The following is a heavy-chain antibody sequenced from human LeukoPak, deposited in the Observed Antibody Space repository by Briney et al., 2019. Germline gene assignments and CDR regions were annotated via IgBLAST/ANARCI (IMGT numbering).Heavy chain of an antibody. CDR3: ARVYRHDFWSYCSTHFDY. CDR1: GGAISNYY. J-gene: IGHJ4*02. D-gene: IGHD3-3*01. Sequence: SETLSLTCPASGGAISNYYWSWIRQPPGKGLEWIGYTNYSGSTNYNPSLKSRVTISVDTSKNQFSLKLTSVTAADTALYYCARVYRHDFWSYCSTHFDYRHQRTVVTVSS. CDR2: TNYSGST. V-gene: IGHV4-59*01.